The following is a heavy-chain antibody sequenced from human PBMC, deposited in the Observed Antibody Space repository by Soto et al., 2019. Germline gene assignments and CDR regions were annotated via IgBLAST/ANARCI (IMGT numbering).Heavy chain of an antibody. V-gene: IGHV1-18*01. J-gene: IGHJ4*02. D-gene: IGHD5-12*01. CDR2: SSAYNGNT. Sequence: QIQLVQSGAEVKKPGASVKFSCKASGYTFTSYGISWVRQAPGQGLEWMGWSSAYNGNTNYAHKPQGRDTMTTETSMSTAYMELRNMRADDTAVYYSPRETGYDSDYWGQGTLVTVSS. CDR3: PRETGYDSDY. CDR1: GYTFTSYG.